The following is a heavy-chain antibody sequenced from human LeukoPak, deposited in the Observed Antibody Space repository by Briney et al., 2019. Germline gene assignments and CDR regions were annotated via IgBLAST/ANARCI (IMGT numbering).Heavy chain of an antibody. V-gene: IGHV3-23*01. Sequence: GGSLRLSCAASGFIFSTYTMNWVRQAPGKGLEWVSFISSSGGSTYYADSVKGRFTISRDNSKNTLYLQVNSLRAEDTAVYYCAKAAVYHDSCPDSWGQGTLVTVSS. CDR1: GFIFSTYT. D-gene: IGHD5/OR15-5a*01. CDR3: AKAAVYHDSCPDS. J-gene: IGHJ4*02. CDR2: ISSSGGST.